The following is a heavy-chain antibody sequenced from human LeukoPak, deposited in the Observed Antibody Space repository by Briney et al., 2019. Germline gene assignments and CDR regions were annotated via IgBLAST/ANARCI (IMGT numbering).Heavy chain of an antibody. J-gene: IGHJ4*02. Sequence: SETLSLTCTVSGGSFSSYYWTWIRQPPGKGLEWIGYIDHSGSTYYNPSLKSRVTISVDTSKNQFSLKLSSVTAADTAVYYCARAIHYYDSSGYYSGYYFDYWGQGTLVTVSS. CDR1: GGSFSSYY. V-gene: IGHV4-59*12. CDR2: IDHSGST. CDR3: ARAIHYYDSSGYYSGYYFDY. D-gene: IGHD3-22*01.